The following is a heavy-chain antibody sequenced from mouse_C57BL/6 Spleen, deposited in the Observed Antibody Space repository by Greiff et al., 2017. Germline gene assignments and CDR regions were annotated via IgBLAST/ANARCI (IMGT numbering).Heavy chain of an antibody. V-gene: IGHV1-69*01. CDR2: IDPSDSYT. CDR1: GYTFTSYW. D-gene: IGHD4-1*01. J-gene: IGHJ4*01. Sequence: QVQLQQPGAELVMPGASVKLSCKASGYTFTSYWMHWVKQRPGQGLEWIGEIDPSDSYTNYHQKFKGNSTLTVDKSTSTAYMQRSSLTSEDSAVYYCGRGGTRAMDYWGQGTSVTVSS. CDR3: GRGGTRAMDY.